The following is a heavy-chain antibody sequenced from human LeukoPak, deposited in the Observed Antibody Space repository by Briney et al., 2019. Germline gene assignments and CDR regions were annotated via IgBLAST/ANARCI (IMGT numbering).Heavy chain of an antibody. V-gene: IGHV4-4*07. CDR3: ARGTSLHDYYYYGMDV. CDR2: IYTSGST. Sequence: SETLSLTCTVSGGSISSYYWSWIRQPAGKGLEWIGRIYTSGSTNYNPSLKSRVTMSVDTSKNQFSLKLSSVTAADTAVYYCARGTSLHDYYYYGMDVWGQGTTVTVSS. J-gene: IGHJ6*01. CDR1: GGSISSYY. D-gene: IGHD2-2*01.